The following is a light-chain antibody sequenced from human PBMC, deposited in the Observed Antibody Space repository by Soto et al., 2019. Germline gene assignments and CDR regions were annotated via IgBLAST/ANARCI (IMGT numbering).Light chain of an antibody. CDR3: QQYYSTPRT. V-gene: IGKV4-1*01. CDR1: QSVLYSSNNKNY. J-gene: IGKJ1*01. CDR2: WAS. Sequence: DIVMTQSPDSLAVSLGERATINCKSSQSVLYSSNNKNYLVWYQQKPGQPPKVLIYWASTRESGVPDRFSGSGSGTDFTLTISSLQDEDVAVYYCQQYYSTPRTFGQGTKVEIK.